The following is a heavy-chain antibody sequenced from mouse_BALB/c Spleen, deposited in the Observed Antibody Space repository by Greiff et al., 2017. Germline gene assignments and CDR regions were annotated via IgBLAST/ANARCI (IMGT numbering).Heavy chain of an antibody. CDR3: ARFGYDSSYGAMDY. V-gene: IGHV5-17*02. CDR2: ISSGSSTI. J-gene: IGHJ4*01. Sequence: EVMLVESGGGLVQPGGSRKLSCAASGFTFSSFGMHWVRQAPEKGLEWVAYISSGSSTIYYADTVKGRFTISRDNPKNTLFLQMTSLRSEDTAMYYCARFGYDSSYGAMDYWGQGTSVTVSS. D-gene: IGHD1-1*01. CDR1: GFTFSSFG.